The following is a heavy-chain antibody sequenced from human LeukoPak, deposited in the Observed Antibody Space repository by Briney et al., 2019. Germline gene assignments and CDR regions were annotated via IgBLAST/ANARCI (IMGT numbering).Heavy chain of an antibody. J-gene: IGHJ4*02. CDR2: INPNSGGT. V-gene: IGHV1-2*02. D-gene: IGHD3-22*01. CDR1: GYTFTGYY. CDR3: ARTYYSDSSGPVTDY. Sequence: ASVKVSCKASGYTFTGYYMHWVRQAPGQGLEWMGWINPNSGGTNYAQKFQGRVTMTRDTSISTAYMELSRLRSDDTAVYYCARTYYSDSSGPVTDYWGQGTLVTVSS.